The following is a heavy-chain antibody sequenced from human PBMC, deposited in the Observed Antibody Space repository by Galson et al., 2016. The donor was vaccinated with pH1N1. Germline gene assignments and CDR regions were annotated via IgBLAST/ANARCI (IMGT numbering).Heavy chain of an antibody. Sequence: SVKVSCKASGGTFSSYAISWVRQAPGQGLEWVGGINPILGITNYAQKFQGRVTITADKSMSTANMELRSLRSDDTAVYYCARDRGVFDIWGQGTRVTVSS. CDR1: GGTFSSYA. CDR2: INPILGIT. J-gene: IGHJ3*02. CDR3: ARDRGVFDI. D-gene: IGHD3-10*01. V-gene: IGHV1-69*10.